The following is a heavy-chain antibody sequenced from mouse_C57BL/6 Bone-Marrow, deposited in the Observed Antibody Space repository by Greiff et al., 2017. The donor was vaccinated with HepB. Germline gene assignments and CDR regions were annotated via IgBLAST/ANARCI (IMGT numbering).Heavy chain of an antibody. J-gene: IGHJ3*01. V-gene: IGHV1-7*01. D-gene: IGHD3-2*02. CDR3: AIGRLAVAY. Sequence: QVQLQQSGAELAKPGASVKLSCKASGYTFTSYWMHWVNQRPGQGLEWIGYINPSSGYTKYNQKFKDKATLTADKSSSTAYMRLSSLTYEDSTVYYCAIGRLAVAYWGRGTLVTVSA. CDR1: GYTFTSYW. CDR2: INPSSGYT.